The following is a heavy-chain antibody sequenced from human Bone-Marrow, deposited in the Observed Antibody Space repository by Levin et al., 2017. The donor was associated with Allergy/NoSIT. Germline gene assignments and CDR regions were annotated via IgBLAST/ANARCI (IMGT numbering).Heavy chain of an antibody. CDR2: IDWDDDE. CDR3: ARIRGGNYYYFDY. CDR1: GFSLSTNGMR. V-gene: IGHV2-70*04. Sequence: SGPTLVKPTQTLTLTCTFSGFSLSTNGMRVSWIRQPPGKALEWLARIDWDDDEFYSTSLKTRLTISKDASKNQVVLTMTNMDPVDTATYYCARIRGGNYYYFDYWGQGTLVTVSS. J-gene: IGHJ4*02. D-gene: IGHD1-26*01.